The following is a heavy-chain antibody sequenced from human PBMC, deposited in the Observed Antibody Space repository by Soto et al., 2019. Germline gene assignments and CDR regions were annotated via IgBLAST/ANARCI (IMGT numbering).Heavy chain of an antibody. Sequence: PSETLSLTCAVYGGSFSGYYWSWIRQPPGKGLEWIGEINHSGSTNYNPSLKSRVTISVDTSKNQFSLKLSSVTAADTAVYYCARLLIVATIQAWFDPWGQGTLVTVSS. D-gene: IGHD5-12*01. CDR1: GGSFSGYY. CDR2: INHSGST. CDR3: ARLLIVATIQAWFDP. J-gene: IGHJ5*02. V-gene: IGHV4-34*01.